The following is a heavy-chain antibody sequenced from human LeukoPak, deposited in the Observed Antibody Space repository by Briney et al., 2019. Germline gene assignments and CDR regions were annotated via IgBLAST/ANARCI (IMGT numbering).Heavy chain of an antibody. D-gene: IGHD2-2*01. CDR2: ISGSGGST. CDR1: GFTFSSYA. V-gene: IGHV3-23*01. J-gene: IGHJ5*02. CDR3: AKTVVVPAGFNWFDP. Sequence: GESLRLSCAASGFTFSSYAMSWVRQAPGKGLEWVSAISGSGGSTYYADSVKGRFTISRDNSKNTLYLQMNSLRAEDTAVYYCAKTVVVPAGFNWFDPWGQGTLVTVSS.